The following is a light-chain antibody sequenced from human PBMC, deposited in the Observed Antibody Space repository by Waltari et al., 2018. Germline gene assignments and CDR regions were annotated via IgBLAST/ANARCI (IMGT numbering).Light chain of an antibody. CDR1: QYVTSSY. CDR2: AAS. Sequence: EIVLTQSPDTLSLSPGDRATLSCRASQYVTSSYLAWYQQKPGQGPRLLIYAASARATGMPDRYSGSGSGTDFTLTISRLEPEDFAVYVCQQYGSSLVTFGGGTEVEIK. CDR3: QQYGSSLVT. J-gene: IGKJ4*01. V-gene: IGKV3-20*01.